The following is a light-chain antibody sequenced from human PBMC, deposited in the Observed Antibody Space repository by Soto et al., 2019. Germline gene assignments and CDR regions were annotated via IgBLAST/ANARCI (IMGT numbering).Light chain of an antibody. CDR1: SSDVGDYNY. Sequence: QSAPTQPASVSGSPGQSITISCTGTSSDVGDYNYVSWYQHHPGKAPKLVMYDVSDRPPGLSTRFSGSKSGNTASLTISGLQAEDEADYFCSSYASGNTLVFGGGTKLTVL. CDR3: SSYASGNTLV. CDR2: DVS. V-gene: IGLV2-14*03. J-gene: IGLJ3*02.